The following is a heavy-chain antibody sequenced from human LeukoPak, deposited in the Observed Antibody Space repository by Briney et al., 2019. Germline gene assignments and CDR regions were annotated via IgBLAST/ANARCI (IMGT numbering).Heavy chain of an antibody. J-gene: IGHJ4*02. CDR3: ARAYYYDSSGYYTRNQPLDY. V-gene: IGHV4-39*02. CDR2: IYYSGST. Sequence: SETLSLTCTVSGGSISGSSYYWGWIRQPPGKGLEWIGSIYYSGSTYYNPSLKSRVTISVDTSKNQFSLKLNSVTAADTAVYYCARAYYYDSSGYYTRNQPLDYWGQGTLVTVSS. D-gene: IGHD3-22*01. CDR1: GGSISGSSYY.